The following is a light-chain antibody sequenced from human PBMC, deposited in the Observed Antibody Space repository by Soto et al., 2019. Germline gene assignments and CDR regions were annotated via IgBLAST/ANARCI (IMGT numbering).Light chain of an antibody. CDR1: TSDVGGYNF. Sequence: SVLSQPASVSGSPGQSITISCTGTTSDVGGYNFVSWYQHHPGKAPKLMIYEVSNRPSGVSNRFSGSKSGNTASLAISGLQAEDEADYYCSSFTITSTLYVFGTGTKLTVL. CDR2: EVS. V-gene: IGLV2-14*01. J-gene: IGLJ1*01. CDR3: SSFTITSTLYV.